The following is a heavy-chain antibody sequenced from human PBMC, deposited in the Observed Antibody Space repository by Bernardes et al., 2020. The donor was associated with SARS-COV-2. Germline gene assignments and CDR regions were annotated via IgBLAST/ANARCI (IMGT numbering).Heavy chain of an antibody. CDR1: GFTFSNAW. CDR2: IKSKTDGGTT. J-gene: IGHJ6*02. V-gene: IGHV3-15*01. D-gene: IGHD2-15*01. Sequence: GGSLRLSCAASGFTFSNAWMSWVRQAPGKGLEWVGRIKSKTDGGTTDYAAPVKGRFTISRDDSKNTLYLQMNSLKTEDTAVYYCTTDEGMTVAYYYYGMDVWGQGTTVTVSS. CDR3: TTDEGMTVAYYYYGMDV.